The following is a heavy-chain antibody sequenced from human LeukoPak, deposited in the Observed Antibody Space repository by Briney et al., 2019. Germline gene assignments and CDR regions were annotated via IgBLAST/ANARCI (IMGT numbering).Heavy chain of an antibody. J-gene: IGHJ4*02. CDR1: GYSISSGYY. V-gene: IGHV4-38-2*02. CDR3: ARDRVGAKLVFFY. D-gene: IGHD1-26*01. Sequence: PSETLSLTCTVSGYSISSGYYWGWIRQPPGRGLEWIGSIYHSGSTYYNPSLKSRVTISVDTSKNQFSLKLSSVTAADTAVYYCARDRVGAKLVFFYWGQGTLVTVSS. CDR2: IYHSGST.